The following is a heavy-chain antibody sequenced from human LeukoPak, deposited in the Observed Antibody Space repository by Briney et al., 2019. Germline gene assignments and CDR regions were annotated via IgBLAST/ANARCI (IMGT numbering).Heavy chain of an antibody. CDR2: IIPIFGTA. J-gene: IGHJ4*02. Sequence: ASVKVSCKASGGTFSSYAIIWVRQAPGQGLEWMGGIIPIFGTANYAQKFQGRVTITTDESTSTAYMELSSLRSEDTAVYYCATRPSQYDFWSGYYQQPEYYFDYWGQGTLVTVSS. D-gene: IGHD3-3*01. V-gene: IGHV1-69*05. CDR3: ATRPSQYDFWSGYYQQPEYYFDY. CDR1: GGTFSSYA.